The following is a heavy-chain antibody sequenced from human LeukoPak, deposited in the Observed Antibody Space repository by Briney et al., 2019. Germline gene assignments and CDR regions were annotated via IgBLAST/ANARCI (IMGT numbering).Heavy chain of an antibody. D-gene: IGHD3-10*01. J-gene: IGHJ5*02. CDR3: ARDLPSYYFDSGNMFDP. Sequence: SETLSLTCTVSGGSVSNFYWSWIRQPAGKGLEWIGRIYSSGRTNYNSSLKSRVAMSIDTSNNQFSLKLSSVTAADTAVYYCARDLPSYYFDSGNMFDPWGQGTLVTVSS. CDR1: GGSVSNFY. V-gene: IGHV4-4*07. CDR2: IYSSGRT.